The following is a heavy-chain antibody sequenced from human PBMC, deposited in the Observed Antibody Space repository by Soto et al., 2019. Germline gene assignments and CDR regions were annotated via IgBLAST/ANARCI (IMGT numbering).Heavy chain of an antibody. CDR3: ARVRLDRRYYDSSGYER. CDR1: GGSISSGDYY. CDR2: IYYSGST. Sequence: PSETLSLTCTVSGGSISSGDYYWSWIRQPPGKGLEWIGYIYYSGSTYYNPSLKSRVTISVDTSKNQFSLKLSSVTAADTAVYYCARVRLDRRYYDSSGYERWGQRTLVTVSS. V-gene: IGHV4-30-4*01. J-gene: IGHJ4*02. D-gene: IGHD3-22*01.